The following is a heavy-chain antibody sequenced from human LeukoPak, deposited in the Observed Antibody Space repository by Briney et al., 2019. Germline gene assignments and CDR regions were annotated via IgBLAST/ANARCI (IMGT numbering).Heavy chain of an antibody. V-gene: IGHV3-7*03. CDR3: ARSIPYGTTWYGRSDY. J-gene: IGHJ4*02. Sequence: GGSLRLPCAASGFPFSSYSMTWVRQAPGKGLEWVANIKPDGTTKFYVDSVKGRFTISRDNTLNSLYLQMNSLRAEDTAIYYCARSIPYGTTWYGRSDYWGQGTLVTVSS. CDR2: IKPDGTTK. CDR1: GFPFSSYS. D-gene: IGHD6-13*01.